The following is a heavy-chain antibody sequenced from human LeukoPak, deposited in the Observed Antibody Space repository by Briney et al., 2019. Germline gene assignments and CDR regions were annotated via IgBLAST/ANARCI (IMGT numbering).Heavy chain of an antibody. J-gene: IGHJ6*03. CDR3: GRGPSITMVRGGQWYYYMDV. Sequence: GASVKVSCKASGYTFTSDYMHWVRQAPGQGLEWMGIINPSGGSTTYAQKFQGRVTMTSDMSTSTVYMELSSLRSEDTAVYYCGRGPSITMVRGGQWYYYMDVWGKGTTVTISS. CDR2: INPSGGST. V-gene: IGHV1-46*01. D-gene: IGHD3-10*01. CDR1: GYTFTSDY.